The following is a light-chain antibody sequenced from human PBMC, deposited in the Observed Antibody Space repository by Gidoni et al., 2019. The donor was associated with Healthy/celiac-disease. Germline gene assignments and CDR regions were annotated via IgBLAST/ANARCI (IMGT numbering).Light chain of an antibody. CDR1: SPNIGSNP. CDR3: AAWDDSLNAHYV. Sequence: QSVLTQPPSAAGTPGRRVTISCSGSSPNIGSNPVNWYQQLPGTAPKLLIYSNNQRPSGVPDRFSGSKSGTSASLAISGLQSEDEADYYCAAWDDSLNAHYVFGTGTKVTVL. V-gene: IGLV1-44*01. CDR2: SNN. J-gene: IGLJ1*01.